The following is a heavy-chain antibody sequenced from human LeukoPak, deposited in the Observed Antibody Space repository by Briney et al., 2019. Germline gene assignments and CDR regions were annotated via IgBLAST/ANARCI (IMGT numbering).Heavy chain of an antibody. CDR3: VRDQVGGSLFDY. J-gene: IGHJ4*02. CDR2: TYYRSKRSN. Sequence: SQTLSLTCALSGDSLSSNSAAWHWIRQSPSSGLEWLGRTYYRSKRSNDYAVSVRSRITINPDTSKNQFSLQLNSVTPEDTAVYYCVRDQVGGSLFDYWGQGTLVTVSS. V-gene: IGHV6-1*01. CDR1: GDSLSSNSAA. D-gene: IGHD1-26*01.